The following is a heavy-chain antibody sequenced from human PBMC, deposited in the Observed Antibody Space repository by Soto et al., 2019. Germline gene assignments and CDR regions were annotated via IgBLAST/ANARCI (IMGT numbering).Heavy chain of an antibody. CDR1: GGSISSGGYY. CDR2: IYYSGST. CDR3: ARDASEIAGIDY. Sequence: QVQLQESGPGLVKPSQTLSLTCTVSGGSISSGGYYWSWIRQHPGKGLEWIGYIYYSGSTYYNPSPKSRVTISVDTSKNQFSLKLSSVTAADTAVYYCARDASEIAGIDYWGQGTLVTVSS. D-gene: IGHD6-13*01. J-gene: IGHJ4*02. V-gene: IGHV4-31*03.